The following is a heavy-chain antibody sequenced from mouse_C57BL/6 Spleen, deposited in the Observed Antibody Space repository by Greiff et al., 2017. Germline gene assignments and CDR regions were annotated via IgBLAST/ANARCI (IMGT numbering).Heavy chain of an antibody. CDR1: GYPFTSYW. V-gene: IGHV1-64*01. CDR2: IHPNSGST. Sequence: QVQLQQPGAELVKPGASVKLSCKASGYPFTSYWMHWVKQRPGKGLEWIGMIHPNSGSTNYNEKFKSKATLTVEKSSSTAYMQLIRLTSEDSAVYYCAREGGSLFAYWGQGTLVTVSA. J-gene: IGHJ3*01. CDR3: AREGGSLFAY.